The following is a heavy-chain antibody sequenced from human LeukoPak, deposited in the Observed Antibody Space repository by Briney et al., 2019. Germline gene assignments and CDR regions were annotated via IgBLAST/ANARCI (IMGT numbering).Heavy chain of an antibody. J-gene: IGHJ4*02. CDR1: GYTFTGYY. D-gene: IGHD3-10*01. CDR3: ARGPSGSDY. Sequence: GASVEVSCKVSGYTFTGYYLHWLRQAPGQGLEWMGRINPSGGGTNYAPKFQGRVTMTRDTSINTAYMDLSSLRSDDTAVYYCARGPSGSDYWGQGTLVTVSS. CDR2: INPSGGGT. V-gene: IGHV1-2*06.